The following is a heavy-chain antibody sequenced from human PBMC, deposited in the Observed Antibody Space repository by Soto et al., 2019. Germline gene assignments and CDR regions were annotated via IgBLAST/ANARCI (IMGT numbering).Heavy chain of an antibody. CDR1: GFSLSTSGMG. D-gene: IGHD2-15*01. J-gene: IGHJ5*02. V-gene: IGHV2-5*02. Sequence: QITLKESGPTLVKPTQTLTLTCTFSGFSLSTSGMGVGWIRQPPGKALEWLALIYWDDDKRYSPSLKCRLTITKDTSKNQLVLTMTTMDPVDTATYYCAHRRAYCTGGSCYSIWFAPWGQGTLVTVSS. CDR2: IYWDDDK. CDR3: AHRRAYCTGGSCYSIWFAP.